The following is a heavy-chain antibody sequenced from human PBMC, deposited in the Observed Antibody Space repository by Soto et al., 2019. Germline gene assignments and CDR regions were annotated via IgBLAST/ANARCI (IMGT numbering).Heavy chain of an antibody. V-gene: IGHV3-48*01. D-gene: IGHD3-9*01. CDR2: LRSVSSTI. CDR3: VREDILGVRSFDY. J-gene: IGHJ4*02. CDR1: GFTFSGYS. Sequence: PGESLRLSWAASGFTFSGYSVDWVRQAPGQGLEWDSSLRSVSSTIDYAESVKGRFTVSRGNARNTQYLHMNSLRVKHTAVYYCVREDILGVRSFDYLGQGTLVTVSS.